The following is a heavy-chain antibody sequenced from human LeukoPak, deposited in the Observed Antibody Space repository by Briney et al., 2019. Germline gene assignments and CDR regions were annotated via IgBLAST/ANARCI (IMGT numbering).Heavy chain of an antibody. CDR1: GFTFGDYA. CDR2: IRSKAYGGTT. J-gene: IGHJ4*01. CDR3: ARAYDWSGYYQAW. Sequence: GGSLRLSCTASGFTFGDYAMSWVRQAPGKGLEWVGFIRSKAYGGTTEYAASVKGTFVISRDDSKSIAYLHMNSLKTEDTAVYYCARAYDWSGYYQAWWGQGTLATVSS. D-gene: IGHD3-22*01. V-gene: IGHV3-49*04.